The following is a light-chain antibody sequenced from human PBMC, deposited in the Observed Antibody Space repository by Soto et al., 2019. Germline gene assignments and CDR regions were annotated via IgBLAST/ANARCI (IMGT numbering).Light chain of an antibody. CDR2: DGS. CDR3: QQYDILPIT. V-gene: IGKV1-33*01. J-gene: IGKJ5*01. CDR1: HDITNH. Sequence: DNKITQPPSAHSWTVLGRPIITYQSSHDITNHLNWYHQKPGQAPKLLIYDGSTLRAGVPSRFSGSGSGTQFTFSISSLQPEDIGTYYCQQYDILPITFGQGTRLEIK.